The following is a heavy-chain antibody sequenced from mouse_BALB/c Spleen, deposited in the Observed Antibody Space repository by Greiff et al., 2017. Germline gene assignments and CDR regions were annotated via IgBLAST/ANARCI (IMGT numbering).Heavy chain of an antibody. Sequence: QVQLQQSGAELVKPGASVKLSCKASGYTFTSYWMHWVKQRPGQGLEWIGEINPSNGRTNYNEKFKSKATLTVDKSSSTAYMQLSSLTSEDSAVYYCARSGDYGPYYYAMDYWGQGTSVTVSS. CDR1: GYTFTSYW. CDR2: INPSNGRT. V-gene: IGHV1S81*02. J-gene: IGHJ4*01. CDR3: ARSGDYGPYYYAMDY. D-gene: IGHD2-4*01.